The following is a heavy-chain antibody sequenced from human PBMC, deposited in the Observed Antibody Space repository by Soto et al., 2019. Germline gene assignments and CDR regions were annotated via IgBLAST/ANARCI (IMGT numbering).Heavy chain of an antibody. J-gene: IGHJ6*04. CDR1: GRTISSYY. CDR2: IYYSGST. CDR3: ARDFSGYDTHSYSSEMDA. V-gene: IGHV4-59*01. D-gene: IGHD5-12*01. Sequence: SDTLSLTFTVSGRTISSYYWSWIRQPPGKGLEWIGYIYYSGSTNYNPSLKSRVTISVDTSKNQFSLKLSSVTAADTAVYYCARDFSGYDTHSYSSEMDAWGKGTTVTVSS.